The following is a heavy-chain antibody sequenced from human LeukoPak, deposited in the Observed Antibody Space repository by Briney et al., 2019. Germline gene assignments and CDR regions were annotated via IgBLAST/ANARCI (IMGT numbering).Heavy chain of an antibody. D-gene: IGHD3-3*01. CDR3: ARAKGFWSGYYLDYYYYYYMDV. J-gene: IGHJ6*03. CDR1: GGSFSGYY. Sequence: SETLSLTCAVYGGSFSGYYWSWIRQPPGKGLEWIGEINHSGSTNYNPSLKSRVTISVDTSKNQFSLKLSSVTAADTAVYYCARAKGFWSGYYLDYYYYYYMDVWGKGTTVTVSS. V-gene: IGHV4-34*01. CDR2: INHSGST.